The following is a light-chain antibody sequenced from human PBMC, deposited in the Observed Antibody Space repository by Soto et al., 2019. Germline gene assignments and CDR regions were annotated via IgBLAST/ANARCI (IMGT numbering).Light chain of an antibody. CDR1: QSVSSY. CDR3: QQTSSSPPT. V-gene: IGKV1-39*01. CDR2: AAS. Sequence: DIQMAQSPSSLSASVGDSVTITCRASQSVSSYLNWYRQKPGKAPQFLIYAASSLHSGVPSRFRGRGFGTDFTLTISNLQPEDFATYYCQQTSSSPPTFRQGTKVDIX. J-gene: IGKJ1*01.